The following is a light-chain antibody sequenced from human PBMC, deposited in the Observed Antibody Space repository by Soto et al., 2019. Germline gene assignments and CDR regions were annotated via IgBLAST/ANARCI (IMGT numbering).Light chain of an antibody. CDR1: NIGGKS. V-gene: IGLV3-21*04. CDR2: YDS. CDR3: QVWDSSSDHVV. Sequence: SYVLTQPSSVSVAPGKTTTLTCGACNIGGKSVHWYQQKPAQAPILVIYYDSDRPSGIPARFSASNSGNTATLTISRVEAGDEADYYCQVWDSSSDHVVFGGGTKLTVL. J-gene: IGLJ2*01.